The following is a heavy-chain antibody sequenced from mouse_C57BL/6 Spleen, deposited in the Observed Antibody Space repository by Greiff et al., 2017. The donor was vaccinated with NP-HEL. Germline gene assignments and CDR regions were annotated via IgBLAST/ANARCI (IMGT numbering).Heavy chain of an antibody. V-gene: IGHV14-4*01. J-gene: IGHJ4*01. D-gene: IGHD1-1*01. CDR2: IDPENGDT. CDR1: GFNIKDDY. CDR3: TTYYYGRSVDYAMDY. Sequence: VQLQQSGAELVRPGASVKLSCTASGFNIKDDYMHWVKQRPEQGLEWIGWIDPENGDTEYASKFQGKATITADTSSNTAYLQLSSLTSEDTAVYYCTTYYYGRSVDYAMDYWGQGTSVTVSS.